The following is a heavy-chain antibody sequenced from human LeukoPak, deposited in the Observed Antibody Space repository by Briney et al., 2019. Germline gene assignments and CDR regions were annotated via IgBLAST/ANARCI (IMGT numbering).Heavy chain of an antibody. V-gene: IGHV3-48*04. CDR3: ARDAILTGPLLLHY. CDR2: ISSSSSTI. Sequence: PGGSLRLSCAASGFTFSSYSMNWVRQAPGKGLEWVSYISSSSSTIYYADSVKGRFTISRDNAKNSLYLQMNSLRAEDTAVYYCARDAILTGPLLLHYWGQGTLVTVSS. D-gene: IGHD3-9*01. CDR1: GFTFSSYS. J-gene: IGHJ4*02.